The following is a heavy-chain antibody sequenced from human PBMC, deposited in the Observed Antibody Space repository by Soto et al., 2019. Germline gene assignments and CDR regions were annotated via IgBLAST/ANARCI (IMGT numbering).Heavy chain of an antibody. V-gene: IGHV3-15*01. J-gene: IGHJ4*02. D-gene: IGHD4-17*01. CDR2: IKPKAYDGTT. CDR3: TTIYPFTVTVFLDY. Sequence: DVQLVESGGGLVKPGGTLRLSCGASGFSFTNPWMNWVLQAPGKGPEWIGRIKPKAYDGTTDYAATVRGRFTISRDDSKDTLYLQMNNLRTEDTAVYYCTTIYPFTVTVFLDYWGQGTLVTVSS. CDR1: GFSFTNPW.